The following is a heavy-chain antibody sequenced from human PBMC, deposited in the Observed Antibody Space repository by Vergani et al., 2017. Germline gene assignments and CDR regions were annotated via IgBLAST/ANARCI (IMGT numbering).Heavy chain of an antibody. V-gene: IGHV3-23*01. Sequence: EVQLLESGGGLVQPGGSLRLSCAASGFTFSSYAMSWVRQAPGKGLEWVSAISGSGGSTYYADSVKGRFTISRDNSKNTLYLQMNSLRAEDTAVYYCARVSEDPKYCSSTSCYQLLDYWGQGTLVTVSS. D-gene: IGHD2-2*01. J-gene: IGHJ4*02. CDR2: ISGSGGST. CDR3: ARVSEDPKYCSSTSCYQLLDY. CDR1: GFTFSSYA.